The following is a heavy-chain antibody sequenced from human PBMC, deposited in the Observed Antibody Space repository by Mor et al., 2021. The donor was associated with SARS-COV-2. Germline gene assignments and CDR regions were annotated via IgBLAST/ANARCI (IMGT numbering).Heavy chain of an antibody. V-gene: IGHV4-34*01. CDR3: ARQPCSSTSCYTGGWFDP. J-gene: IGHJ5*02. D-gene: IGHD2-2*02. CDR2: INHSGST. Sequence: GLEWIGEINHSGSTNYNPSLKSRVTISVDTSKNQFSLKLSSVTAADTAVYYCARQPCSSTSCYTGGWFDPWGQGTLVTVSS.